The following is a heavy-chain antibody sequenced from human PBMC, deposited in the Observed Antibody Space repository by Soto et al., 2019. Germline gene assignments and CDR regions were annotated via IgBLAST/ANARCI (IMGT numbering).Heavy chain of an antibody. Sequence: PGGSLRLSCAASGFTVSSNYMSWVRQAPGKGLEWVSVIYSGGSTYYADSVKGRFTISRDNSKNTLYLQMNSLRAEDTAVYYCGGLGSCSNSNCYESWGQGTRVTVSS. CDR3: GGLGSCSNSNCYES. CDR1: GFTVSSNY. V-gene: IGHV3-53*01. J-gene: IGHJ4*03. CDR2: IYSGGST. D-gene: IGHD2-2*01.